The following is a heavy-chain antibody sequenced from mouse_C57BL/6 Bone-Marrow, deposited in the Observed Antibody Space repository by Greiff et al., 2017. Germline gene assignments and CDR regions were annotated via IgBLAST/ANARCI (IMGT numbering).Heavy chain of an antibody. V-gene: IGHV2-6*01. CDR1: GFSLTSYG. Sequence: QVQLKESGPGLVAPAQSLSITCTVSGFSLTSYGVDWVRQSPGKGLEWLGVIWGVGSTNYNSDLKSRLTISKDNTKSQVFLKMNSLQTDDTAMYYCASGLGRGFAYWGQGTLVTVSA. CDR2: IWGVGST. D-gene: IGHD4-1*01. CDR3: ASGLGRGFAY. J-gene: IGHJ3*01.